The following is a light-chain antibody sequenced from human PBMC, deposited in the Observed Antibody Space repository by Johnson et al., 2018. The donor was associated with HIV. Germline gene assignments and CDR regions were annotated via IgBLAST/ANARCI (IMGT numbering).Light chain of an antibody. CDR3: GTWDSSLTVYV. Sequence: QSVLTQPPSVSAAPGQKVTISCSGSSSNVGNNYVSWFQQLPGTAPKLLIYDNNERPSGIPDRFSGSKSGTSATLGITGLQTGDEADYYCGTWDSSLTVYVFVTGTKVTV. CDR1: SSNVGNNY. CDR2: DNN. J-gene: IGLJ1*01. V-gene: IGLV1-51*01.